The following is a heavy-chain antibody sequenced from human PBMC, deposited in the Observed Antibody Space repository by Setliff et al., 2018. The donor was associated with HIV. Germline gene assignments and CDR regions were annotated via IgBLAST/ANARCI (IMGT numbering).Heavy chain of an antibody. D-gene: IGHD3-3*01. Sequence: SETLSLTCTVSGGSISSSSYYWGWIRQPPGKGLEWIGSIYYSGSTYYNPSLKSRVTISVDTSKNQFSLKLSSVTAADTAVYYCARHGRSIFGVTYSYYMDVWGKGTTVTVSS. J-gene: IGHJ6*03. CDR3: ARHGRSIFGVTYSYYMDV. CDR2: IYYSGST. CDR1: GGSISSSSYY. V-gene: IGHV4-39*01.